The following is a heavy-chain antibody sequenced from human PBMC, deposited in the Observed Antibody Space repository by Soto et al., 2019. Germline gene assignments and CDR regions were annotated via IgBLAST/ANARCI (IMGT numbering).Heavy chain of an antibody. CDR3: ARGAYCSGGSCPTYYYYGMDV. J-gene: IGHJ6*02. CDR1: GFTFSSYG. D-gene: IGHD2-15*01. V-gene: IGHV3-33*01. CDR2: IWYDGSNK. Sequence: QVQLVESGGGVVQPGRSLRLSCAASGFTFSSYGMHWVRQAPGKGLEWVAVIWYDGSNKYYADSVKGRFTISRDNSKNTLYLQMNSLRVEDTAVYYCARGAYCSGGSCPTYYYYGMDVWGQGTTVTVSS.